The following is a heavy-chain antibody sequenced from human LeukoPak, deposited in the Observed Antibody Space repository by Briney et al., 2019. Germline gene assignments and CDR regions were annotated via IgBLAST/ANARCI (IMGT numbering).Heavy chain of an antibody. CDR3: AKGGRITLFGVVDS. Sequence: PGGSLRLSCAASGFSFSSHGIHWVRQAPGKGPEWVAFLRYDGSNAYYGDSVKGRFTISRDNSRNTVHLEMNRLRPEDTAVYYCAKGGRITLFGVVDSWGQGTLVTVSS. V-gene: IGHV3-30*02. CDR1: GFSFSSHG. J-gene: IGHJ5*01. D-gene: IGHD3-3*01. CDR2: LRYDGSNA.